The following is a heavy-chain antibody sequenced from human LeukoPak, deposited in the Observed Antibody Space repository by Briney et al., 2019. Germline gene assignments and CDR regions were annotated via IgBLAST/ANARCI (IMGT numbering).Heavy chain of an antibody. D-gene: IGHD4-23*01. Sequence: PSQTLSLTCTVSGGSISSGGYYWSWIRQHPGKGPEWIGYIYYSGSTYYNPSLKSRVTISVDTSKNQFSLKLSSVTAADTAVYYCARGYYGGTVYDIWGQGTMVTVSS. CDR1: GGSISSGGYY. V-gene: IGHV4-31*03. CDR3: ARGYYGGTVYDI. J-gene: IGHJ3*02. CDR2: IYYSGST.